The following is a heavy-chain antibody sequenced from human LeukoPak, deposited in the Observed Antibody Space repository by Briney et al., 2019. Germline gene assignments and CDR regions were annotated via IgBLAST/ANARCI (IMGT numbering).Heavy chain of an antibody. CDR2: IKQDGSEK. J-gene: IGHJ3*02. Sequence: GGSLRLSCAASVFTFSSYWMSWVRQAPGKGLEWVANIKQDGSEKYYVDSVKGRFTISRDNAKNSLYLQMNSLRAEDTAVYYCARDSMTLDAFDIWGQGTMVTVSS. CDR1: VFTFSSYW. CDR3: ARDSMTLDAFDI. V-gene: IGHV3-7*01.